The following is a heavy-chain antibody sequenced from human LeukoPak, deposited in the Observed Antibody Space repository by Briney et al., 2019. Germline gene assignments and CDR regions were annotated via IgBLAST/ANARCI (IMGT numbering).Heavy chain of an antibody. Sequence: GGSLRLSCAASGFTFSSYSMNWVRQAPGKGLEWVSGINWNGGSTGYADSVKGRFTISRDNAKNSLYLQVNSLRAEDTALYHCARGYGQTMADFDYWGQGTLVTVSS. V-gene: IGHV3-20*01. D-gene: IGHD4/OR15-4a*01. CDR2: INWNGGST. J-gene: IGHJ4*02. CDR3: ARGYGQTMADFDY. CDR1: GFTFSSYS.